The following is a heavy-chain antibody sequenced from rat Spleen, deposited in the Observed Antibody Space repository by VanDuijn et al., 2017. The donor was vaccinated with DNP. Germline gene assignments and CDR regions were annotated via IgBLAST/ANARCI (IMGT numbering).Heavy chain of an antibody. J-gene: IGHJ2*01. Sequence: EVQLVESGGGLVQPGRSLKLSCAASGFTFSYYGMAWVRQAPKKGLEWVASISASGGSTSYRDSVKGRFTISRDNAKSILYLQMDSLRSEDTATYYCTTSPASYWGQGVMVTVSS. CDR3: TTSPASY. CDR2: ISASGGST. D-gene: IGHD1-4*01. V-gene: IGHV5-19*01. CDR1: GFTFSYYG.